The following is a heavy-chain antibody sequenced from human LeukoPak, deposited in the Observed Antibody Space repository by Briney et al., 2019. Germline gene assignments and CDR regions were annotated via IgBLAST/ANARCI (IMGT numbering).Heavy chain of an antibody. V-gene: IGHV3-48*01. CDR1: GFTFSSHS. D-gene: IGHD6-6*01. Sequence: GGSLRLSCAASGFTFSSHSMNWVRQAPGKGLEWVSYISPSSTTKYYADSVKGRFTISRDNAKNSLFLQANSLRAEDTAVYYCATQAHDYWGQGTLVTVSS. J-gene: IGHJ4*02. CDR3: ATQAHDY. CDR2: ISPSSTTK.